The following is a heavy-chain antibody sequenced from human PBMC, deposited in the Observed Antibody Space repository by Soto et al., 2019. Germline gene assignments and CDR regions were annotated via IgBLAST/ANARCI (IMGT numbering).Heavy chain of an antibody. Sequence: QVQLVQSGAEVKTPGASVRVSCKASGYTFTGYYIHWVREAPGQGLEWMGWINPQTGGTSYAQKFQGRVTLSRDTSINTAYLELTRVRFDDAAVYFCARERYLVISDCMDVWGQGTTVTVSS. CDR1: GYTFTGYY. CDR2: INPQTGGT. CDR3: ARERYLVISDCMDV. D-gene: IGHD2-21*01. V-gene: IGHV1-2*02. J-gene: IGHJ6*02.